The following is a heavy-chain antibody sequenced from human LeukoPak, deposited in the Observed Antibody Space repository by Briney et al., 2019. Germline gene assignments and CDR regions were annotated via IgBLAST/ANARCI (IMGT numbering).Heavy chain of an antibody. J-gene: IGHJ3*02. Sequence: SGGSLRLSCAASGFTFSNYWMHWVRQAPGKGLVWVSRISYDGSSTNYADSVKGRFTISRDNAKNSLYLQMNSLRAEDTAVYYCAREVNDYGDYFDAFDIWGQGTMVTVSS. V-gene: IGHV3-74*01. D-gene: IGHD4-17*01. CDR2: ISYDGSST. CDR1: GFTFSNYW. CDR3: AREVNDYGDYFDAFDI.